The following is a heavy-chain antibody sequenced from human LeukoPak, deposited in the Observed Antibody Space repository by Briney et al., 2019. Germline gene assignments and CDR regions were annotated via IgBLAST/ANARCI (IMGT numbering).Heavy chain of an antibody. D-gene: IGHD3-22*01. Sequence: GGSLRLSCAASGFTFSSYAMSWVRQAPGKGLEWVSAISGSGGSTYYADSVKGRFTISRDNSKNTLYLQMNSLRAGDTAVYYCAKDLQRYYYDSRGYLNWGQGTLVTVSS. CDR3: AKDLQRYYYDSRGYLN. CDR2: ISGSGGST. CDR1: GFTFSSYA. J-gene: IGHJ4*02. V-gene: IGHV3-23*01.